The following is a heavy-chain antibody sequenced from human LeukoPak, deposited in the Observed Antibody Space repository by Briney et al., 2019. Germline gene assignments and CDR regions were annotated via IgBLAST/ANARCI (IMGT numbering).Heavy chain of an antibody. CDR2: IIPIFGTA. V-gene: IGHV1-69*06. J-gene: IGHJ5*02. CDR3: ARVGKSYDFWSGPKLYNWFDP. D-gene: IGHD3-3*01. Sequence: SVKVSCKASGGTFSSYAISWVRQAPGQGLEWMGGIIPIFGTANYAQKFQGRVTITADKSTSTAYMELSSLRSEDTAVYYCARVGKSYDFWSGPKLYNWFDPWGQGTLVTVSS. CDR1: GGTFSSYA.